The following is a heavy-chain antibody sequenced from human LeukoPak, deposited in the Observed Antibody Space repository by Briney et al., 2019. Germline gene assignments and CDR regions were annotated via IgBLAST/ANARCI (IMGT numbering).Heavy chain of an antibody. V-gene: IGHV3-7*01. D-gene: IGHD3-10*01. CDR1: GFTFSNYG. Sequence: GGSLRLSCAASGFTFSNYGLSWVRQAPGKGLEWVANIQQDGSEKYYVDSVKGRFSISRDNAGNSLYLQMHSLRAEDTAIYYCAKEKHYYGSIVDYWGQGTLVTVSS. CDR3: AKEKHYYGSIVDY. CDR2: IQQDGSEK. J-gene: IGHJ4*02.